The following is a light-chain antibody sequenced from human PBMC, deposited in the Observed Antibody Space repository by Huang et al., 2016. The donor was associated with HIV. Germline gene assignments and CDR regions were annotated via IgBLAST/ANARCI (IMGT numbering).Light chain of an antibody. J-gene: IGKJ4*01. Sequence: TQTPLSLSVAPGQPASISCKSSQSLLPSDGKTYLYWYVQKLGHSPQLLMYEVSNRFSGVPDRFSGSGSGTSFTLMISRVEAEDVGVYYCMQGIHLSSPFGGGTKIEI. CDR3: MQGIHLSSP. V-gene: IGKV2-29*02. CDR2: EVS. CDR1: QSLLPSDGKTY.